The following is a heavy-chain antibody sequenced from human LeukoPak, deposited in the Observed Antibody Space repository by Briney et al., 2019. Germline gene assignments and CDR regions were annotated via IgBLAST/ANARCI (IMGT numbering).Heavy chain of an antibody. J-gene: IGHJ4*02. D-gene: IGHD6-19*01. Sequence: GGSLRLSCAASGFTFSSYAMSWVRQAPGKGLEWVSAISGSGGSTYYADSVKGRFTISRDNSKNTLYLQMNSLRAEDTVVYYCAKDGRQWLVPEGIDYWGQGTLVTVSS. CDR1: GFTFSSYA. CDR2: ISGSGGST. CDR3: AKDGRQWLVPEGIDY. V-gene: IGHV3-23*01.